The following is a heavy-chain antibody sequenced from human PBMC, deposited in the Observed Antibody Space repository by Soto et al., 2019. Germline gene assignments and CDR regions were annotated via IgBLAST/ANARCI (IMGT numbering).Heavy chain of an antibody. CDR1: GYTFTSYA. CDR3: ARDKVLTYYYDSSGPSDAFDI. Sequence: ASVKVSCKASGYTFTSYAMHWVRQAPGQGLEWMGIINPSGGSTSYAQKFQGRVTMTRDTSTSTVYMELSSLRSEDTAVYYCARDKVLTYYYDSSGPSDAFDIWGQGTMVTVSS. V-gene: IGHV1-46*01. D-gene: IGHD3-22*01. CDR2: INPSGGST. J-gene: IGHJ3*02.